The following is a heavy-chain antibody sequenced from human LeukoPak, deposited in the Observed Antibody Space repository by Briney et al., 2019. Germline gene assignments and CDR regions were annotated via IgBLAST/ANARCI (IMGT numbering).Heavy chain of an antibody. J-gene: IGHJ4*02. V-gene: IGHV1-69*05. Sequence: SVKVSCKASGGTFSSYAISWVRQAPGQGLEWMGRIIPIFGTANYAQKFQGRVTITTDESTSTAYMELSSLRSEDTVVYYCARARGNYGDYGHYAYWGQGTLVTVSS. CDR1: GGTFSSYA. CDR2: IIPIFGTA. D-gene: IGHD4-17*01. CDR3: ARARGNYGDYGHYAY.